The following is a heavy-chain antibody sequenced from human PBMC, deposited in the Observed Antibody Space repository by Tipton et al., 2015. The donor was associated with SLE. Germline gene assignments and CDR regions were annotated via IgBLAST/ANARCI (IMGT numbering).Heavy chain of an antibody. Sequence: TLSLTCTVSGGSISSYYWSWIRQPPGKGLEWIGYIYYSGSTNYNPSLKSRVTISVDTSKNQFSLKLSSVTAADTAVYYCARHAGSSSSFDYRGQGTLVTVSS. CDR3: ARHAGSSSSFDY. D-gene: IGHD6-6*01. V-gene: IGHV4-59*08. CDR1: GGSISSYY. J-gene: IGHJ4*02. CDR2: IYYSGST.